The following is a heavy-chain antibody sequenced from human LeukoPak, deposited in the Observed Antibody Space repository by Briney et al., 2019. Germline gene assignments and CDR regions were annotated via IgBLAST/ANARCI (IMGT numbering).Heavy chain of an antibody. Sequence: SETLSLTCAAYGGSFSGYYWSWIRQPPGKGLEWIGEINHSGSTNYNPSLKSRVTISVDTSKNQFSLKLSSVTAADTAVYYCARGPHADGYDYWGQGTLVTVSS. CDR1: GGSFSGYY. J-gene: IGHJ4*02. D-gene: IGHD5-24*01. CDR2: INHSGST. V-gene: IGHV4-34*01. CDR3: ARGPHADGYDY.